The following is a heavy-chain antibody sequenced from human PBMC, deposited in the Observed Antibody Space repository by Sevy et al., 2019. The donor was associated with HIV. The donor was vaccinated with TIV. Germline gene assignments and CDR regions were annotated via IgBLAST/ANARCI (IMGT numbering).Heavy chain of an antibody. Sequence: GGSLRLSCAASGFTFSSHWMSWVRQTPGRGLEWVANMNQDGSEKYYVDSVKGRFTISRDNAKNSLYLQMNTLRAEDTAVYYCARDPLDYRGQGTLVTVSS. J-gene: IGHJ4*02. V-gene: IGHV3-7*03. CDR3: ARDPLDY. CDR2: MNQDGSEK. CDR1: GFTFSSHW.